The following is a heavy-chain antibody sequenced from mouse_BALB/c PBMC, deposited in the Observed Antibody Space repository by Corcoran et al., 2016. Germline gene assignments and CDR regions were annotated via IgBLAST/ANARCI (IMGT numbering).Heavy chain of an antibody. CDR1: GFNIKDTY. D-gene: IGHD4-1*01. Sequence: EVQLQQSGAELVKPGASVKLSCTASGFNIKDTYMHWVKQRPEQGLERIGRIDPANGNTKYDPKFQGKATITADTSSNTAYLQLSSLTSEDTAVYYCARSNWFDYWGQGTTLTVSS. V-gene: IGHV14-3*02. CDR3: ARSNWFDY. J-gene: IGHJ2*01. CDR2: IDPANGNT.